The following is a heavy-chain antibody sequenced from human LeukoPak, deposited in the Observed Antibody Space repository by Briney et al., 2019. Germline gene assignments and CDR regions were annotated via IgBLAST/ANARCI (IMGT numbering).Heavy chain of an antibody. D-gene: IGHD4-17*01. Sequence: GGSLRLSCAASGFTFSSYWMSWVRQAPGKGLEWVANIKQDGSEKYYVDSVKGRFTISRDNAKNSLYLQMNSLRAEDTAMYYCARVDDYGDYPYYFDYWGQGTLVTVSS. CDR2: IKQDGSEK. J-gene: IGHJ4*02. V-gene: IGHV3-7*01. CDR3: ARVDDYGDYPYYFDY. CDR1: GFTFSSYW.